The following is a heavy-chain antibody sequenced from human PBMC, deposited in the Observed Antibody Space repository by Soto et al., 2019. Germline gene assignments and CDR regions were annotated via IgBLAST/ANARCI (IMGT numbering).Heavy chain of an antibody. CDR3: AKELQELYSFDF. CDR1: EYPITSSA. J-gene: IGHJ4*02. CDR2: INAGNGNT. D-gene: IGHD4-4*01. Sequence: ASVELSCKASEYPITSSAMHWVRQAPGQSLEWMGWINAGNGNTKYSQKFQGRVTITRDTSASTAYMELSSLRSEDTAVYYCAKELQELYSFDFWGLGPLVTVSS. V-gene: IGHV1-3*01.